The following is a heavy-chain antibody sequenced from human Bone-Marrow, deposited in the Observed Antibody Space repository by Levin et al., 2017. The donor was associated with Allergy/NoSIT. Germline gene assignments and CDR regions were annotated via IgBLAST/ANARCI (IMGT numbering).Heavy chain of an antibody. V-gene: IGHV5-51*01. CDR3: ARTAAIAVAGTKFDY. D-gene: IGHD6-19*01. Sequence: GGSLRLSCKGSGYSFTKYWIAWVRQMPGKGLEWMGIIYPGDSHTAYSPSFQGHVTISADESISTAYLQWTSLQTSDTAMYYCARTAAIAVAGTKFDYWGQGTLVTVSS. CDR2: IYPGDSHT. J-gene: IGHJ4*02. CDR1: GYSFTKYW.